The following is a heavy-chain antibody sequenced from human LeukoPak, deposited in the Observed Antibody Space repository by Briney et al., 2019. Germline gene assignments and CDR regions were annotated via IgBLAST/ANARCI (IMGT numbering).Heavy chain of an antibody. D-gene: IGHD4-17*01. Sequence: SETLSLTCTVSGGSISSYYWNWIRQPPGKGLEWIGYIYYSGSTNYNPSLKSRVTISVDTSKNQFSLKLSSVTAADTAVYYCARDVGYGDYVPWGQGTLVTVSS. CDR3: ARDVGYGDYVP. J-gene: IGHJ5*02. CDR1: GGSISSYY. V-gene: IGHV4-59*13. CDR2: IYYSGST.